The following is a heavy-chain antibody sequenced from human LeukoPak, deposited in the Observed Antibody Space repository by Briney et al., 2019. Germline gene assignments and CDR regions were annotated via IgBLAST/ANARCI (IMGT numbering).Heavy chain of an antibody. Sequence: SETLSLTCTVSGGSISSYYWSWIRQPPGKGLECIGYIYYSGVTNYNPSLKSRVTISVDTSKNQFSLKLNSVTAADTAVYYCARHIGFCSSANCRAAWFDPWGQGTLVTVSS. V-gene: IGHV4-59*08. D-gene: IGHD2-2*01. CDR1: GGSISSYY. CDR2: IYYSGVT. J-gene: IGHJ5*02. CDR3: ARHIGFCSSANCRAAWFDP.